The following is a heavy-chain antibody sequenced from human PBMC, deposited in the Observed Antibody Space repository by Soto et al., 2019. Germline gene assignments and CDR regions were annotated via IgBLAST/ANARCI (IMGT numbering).Heavy chain of an antibody. D-gene: IGHD2-15*01. CDR3: VRSVPAATWAYNGMDV. J-gene: IGHJ6*02. CDR1: GGSVESSSC. V-gene: IGHV4-4*02. CDR2: IYHSGTF. Sequence: PSETLSLTCAVSGGSVESSSCWSWVRHAPGKGLEWMGEIYHSGTFNYNPSLASRVSVSVDKSTNQFSLNLNSVTAADTAVYYCVRSVPAATWAYNGMDVWGQGTTVTVSS.